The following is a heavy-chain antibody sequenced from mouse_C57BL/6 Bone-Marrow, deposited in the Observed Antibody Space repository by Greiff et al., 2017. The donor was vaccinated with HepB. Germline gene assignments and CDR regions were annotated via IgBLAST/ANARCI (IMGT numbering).Heavy chain of an antibody. CDR2: ISYDGSN. Sequence: EVQLQESGPGLVKPSQSLSLTCSVTGYSITSCYYWNWIRKFPGNKLEWMGYISYDGSNNYNPSLKNRISITRDTSKNQFFLKLNSVTTEDTATYYCAREAQGGFAYWGQGTLVTVSA. CDR1: GYSITSCYY. J-gene: IGHJ3*01. CDR3: AREAQGGFAY. V-gene: IGHV3-6*01.